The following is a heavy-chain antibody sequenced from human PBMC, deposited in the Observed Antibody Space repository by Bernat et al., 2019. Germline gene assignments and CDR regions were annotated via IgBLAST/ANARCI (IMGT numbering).Heavy chain of an antibody. CDR3: ARGTSTSAPYMDV. CDR1: GFTFSSYG. CDR2: ISYDGSNK. V-gene: IGHV3-30*03. J-gene: IGHJ6*03. Sequence: QVQLVESGGGVVQPGRSLRLPCAASGFTFSSYGMHWVRQAPGKGLEWVAVISYDGSNKYYADSVKGRFTISRDNAKNSLYLQMNSLRAEDTAVYYCARGTSTSAPYMDVWGKGTTVTVSS.